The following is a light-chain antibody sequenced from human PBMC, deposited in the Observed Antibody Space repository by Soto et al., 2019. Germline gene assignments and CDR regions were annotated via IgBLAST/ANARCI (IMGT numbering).Light chain of an antibody. J-gene: IGKJ4*01. V-gene: IGKV3-20*01. CDR2: GAS. CDR3: QQYGSSRLT. CDR1: QSVSSSY. Sequence: EIVLTQSPGTLSWSPGERATLSCRASQSVSSSYLAWYQQKPGQAPGLLIYGASSRATGIPDRFSGSGSGTDFTLTISRLEPEDFAVYYCQQYGSSRLTFGGGTKVEIK.